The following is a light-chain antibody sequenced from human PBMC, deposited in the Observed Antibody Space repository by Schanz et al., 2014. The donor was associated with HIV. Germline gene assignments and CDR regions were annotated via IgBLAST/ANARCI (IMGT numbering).Light chain of an antibody. Sequence: QSVLTQPPSASGTPGQRVTISCSGSSSNIGSNTVNWYQQLPGTAPKLLIYSSNLRPSGVPDRFSGSKSGTSASLAISGLQSEDEADYYCASWNVSLKGRVFGGGTQLTVL. CDR2: SSN. CDR1: SSNIGSNT. V-gene: IGLV1-44*01. CDR3: ASWNVSLKGRV. J-gene: IGLJ3*02.